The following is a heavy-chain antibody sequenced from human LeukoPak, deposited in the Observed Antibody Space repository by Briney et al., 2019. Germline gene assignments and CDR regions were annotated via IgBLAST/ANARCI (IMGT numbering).Heavy chain of an antibody. CDR2: FRYGGST. CDR1: GDSISSSSDY. D-gene: IGHD1-26*01. J-gene: IGHJ4*02. V-gene: IGHV4-39*01. Sequence: SETLSPTCTVSGDSISSSSDYWGWIRQPPGKGLEWIGAFRYGGSTYYNPSLKSRVIISVDTSKNQFSLKLRSVTASDTAVYYCARRTSNPVGAIDYWGQGTLVTVSS. CDR3: ARRTSNPVGAIDY.